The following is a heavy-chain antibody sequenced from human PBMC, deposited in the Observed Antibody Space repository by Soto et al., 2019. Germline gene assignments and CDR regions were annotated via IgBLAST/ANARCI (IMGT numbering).Heavy chain of an antibody. V-gene: IGHV1-69*13. CDR3: ARSIVGATTADYYYYGMDV. CDR1: GGTFSSYA. Sequence: ASVKVSCKASGGTFSSYAISWVRQAPGQGLEWMGGIIPIFGTANYAQKFQGRVTITADESTSTAYMELSSLRSEDTAVYYCARSIVGATTADYYYYGMDVWGQGTTVTVSS. CDR2: IIPIFGTA. D-gene: IGHD1-26*01. J-gene: IGHJ6*02.